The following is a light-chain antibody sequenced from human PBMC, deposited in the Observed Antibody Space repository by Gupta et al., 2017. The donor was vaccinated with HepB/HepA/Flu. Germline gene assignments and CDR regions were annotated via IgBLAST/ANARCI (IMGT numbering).Light chain of an antibody. CDR1: SSDVGVYNY. Sequence: QSALTQPASVSGSPGQSITISCTGTSSDVGVYNYVSWYRQSPGKAPKLMIYDVSNRPSGVSDRFSGSKSGNTASLTISGLQAEDEADYYCSPLTTSDTVVFGGGTRLTGL. CDR2: DVS. V-gene: IGLV2-14*01. CDR3: SPLTTSDTVV. J-gene: IGLJ2*01.